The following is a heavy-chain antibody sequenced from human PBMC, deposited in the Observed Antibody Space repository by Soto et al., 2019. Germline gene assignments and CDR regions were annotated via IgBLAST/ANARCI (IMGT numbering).Heavy chain of an antibody. V-gene: IGHV4-30-2*01. D-gene: IGHD1-26*01. CDR2: IYHSGST. CDR3: ARARIYSGSIAFDC. Sequence: SETLSLTCAVSGGSISSGGYSWSWIRQPPGKGLEWIGYIYHSGSTYYNPSLKSRVTISVDRSKNQFSLKLCSVYATDTAVYYCARARIYSGSIAFDCCGRRTRIAAAS. CDR1: GGSISSGGYS. J-gene: IGHJ4*02.